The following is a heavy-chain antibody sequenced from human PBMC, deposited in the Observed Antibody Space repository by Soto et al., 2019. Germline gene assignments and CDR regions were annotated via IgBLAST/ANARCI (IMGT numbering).Heavy chain of an antibody. CDR1: GFTFSSYG. J-gene: IGHJ4*02. CDR3: AKNDDSFDS. Sequence: GGSLRLSCAASGFTFSSYGMHWVRQAAGKGLEWVAVTAYDESEKYYADSVKGRFTISRDNSRNTLFLQMNSLRADDTAVYYCAKNDDSFDSWGQGTLVTVSS. CDR2: TAYDESEK. V-gene: IGHV3-30*18.